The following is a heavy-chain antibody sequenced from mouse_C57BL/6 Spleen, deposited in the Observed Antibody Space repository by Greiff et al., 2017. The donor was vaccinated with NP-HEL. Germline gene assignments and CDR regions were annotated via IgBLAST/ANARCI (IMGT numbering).Heavy chain of an antibody. Sequence: EVKLMESGGGLVKPGGSLKLSCAASGFTFSSYTMSWVRQTPEKRLEWVATISGGGGNTYYPDSVKGRFTISRDNAKNTLYLQMSSLRSEDTALYYCARQELRPYWYFDVWGTGTTVTVSS. D-gene: IGHD2-12*01. CDR2: ISGGGGNT. V-gene: IGHV5-9*01. J-gene: IGHJ1*03. CDR1: GFTFSSYT. CDR3: ARQELRPYWYFDV.